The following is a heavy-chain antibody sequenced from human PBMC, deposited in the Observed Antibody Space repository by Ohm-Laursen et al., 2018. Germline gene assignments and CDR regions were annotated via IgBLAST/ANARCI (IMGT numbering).Heavy chain of an antibody. CDR1: GGSISSSSYY. Sequence: TLSLTCIVSGGSISSSSYYWGWIRQPPGKGLEWIGGMYYSGNTYYNPSLKSRVTIAVDTSKNKFSLKLSSVTAADTSVYYCATSNNWYYFDYWGQGTLVTVSS. V-gene: IGHV4-39*01. J-gene: IGHJ4*02. CDR3: ATSNNWYYFDY. D-gene: IGHD6-13*01. CDR2: MYYSGNT.